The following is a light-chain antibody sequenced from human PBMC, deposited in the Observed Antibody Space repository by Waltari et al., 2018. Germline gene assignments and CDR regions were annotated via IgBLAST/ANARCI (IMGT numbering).Light chain of an antibody. CDR2: YDN. Sequence: SYVLTQPPSVSVAPGETARITCGGNKIESKSVHWYRQRPGQAPVVVSSYDNDRAAGIPERFSGSNSGNTATLTISRVEAGDEADYYCQVWDANTDPGVFGTGTEVTVL. V-gene: IGLV3-21*01. J-gene: IGLJ1*01. CDR1: KIESKS. CDR3: QVWDANTDPGV.